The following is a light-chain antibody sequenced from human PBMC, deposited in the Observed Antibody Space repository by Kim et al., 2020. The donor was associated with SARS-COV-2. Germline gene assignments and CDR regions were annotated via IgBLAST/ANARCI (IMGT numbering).Light chain of an antibody. Sequence: GQSITISCTGTSSDVRSSNLVAWYQQHPGKAPKLMIYEVSKRPSGVSNLFSGSKSGNTASLTISGLQAEDEADYYCCSYAGSSTVVFGGGTQLTVL. V-gene: IGLV2-23*02. J-gene: IGLJ2*01. CDR3: CSYAGSSTVV. CDR2: EVS. CDR1: SSDVRSSNL.